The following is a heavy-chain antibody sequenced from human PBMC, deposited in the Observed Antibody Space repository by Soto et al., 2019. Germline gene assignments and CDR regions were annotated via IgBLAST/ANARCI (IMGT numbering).Heavy chain of an antibody. CDR1: GYSFINYW. J-gene: IGHJ4*02. D-gene: IGHD2-2*02. CDR3: ARQGYCSSTACYTVDY. CDR2: IYPGDSNT. Sequence: GESLKISCKGSGYSFINYWIGWVRQMPGKGLEWMGIIYPGDSNTRYSPSFQGQFTISADKSLSTAYLQWSSLKASDTAMYYCARQGYCSSTACYTVDYWGQGTLVTVSS. V-gene: IGHV5-51*01.